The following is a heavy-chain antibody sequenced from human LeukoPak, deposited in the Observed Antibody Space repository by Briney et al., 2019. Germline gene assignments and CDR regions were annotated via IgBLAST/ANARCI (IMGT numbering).Heavy chain of an antibody. CDR1: NYSLTSSYY. CDR2: ISRSGST. J-gene: IGHJ3*02. Sequence: SETLSLTCTVSNYSLTSSYYWCWIRQPPGKGLEGIGSISRSGSTSYNPSLMSRVTISVDTSKNQFSLKLTSVASADTGVYYCAGEDYFDSSGYASWRFDIWGQGTMVTVSS. V-gene: IGHV4-38-2*02. CDR3: AGEDYFDSSGYASWRFDI. D-gene: IGHD3-22*01.